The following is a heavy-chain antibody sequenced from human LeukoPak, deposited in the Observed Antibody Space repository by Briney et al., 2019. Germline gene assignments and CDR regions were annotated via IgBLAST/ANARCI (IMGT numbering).Heavy chain of an antibody. D-gene: IGHD1-26*01. CDR1: GGSISSYY. Sequence: SETLSLTCTVSGGSISSYYSSWIRQPARKGLEWIGRIYTSGSTNYNPSLKSRVTMSVDTSKNQFSLKLSSVTAADTAVYYCARPGELPSDAFDIWGQRTMVTVSS. V-gene: IGHV4-4*07. CDR3: ARPGELPSDAFDI. CDR2: IYTSGST. J-gene: IGHJ3*02.